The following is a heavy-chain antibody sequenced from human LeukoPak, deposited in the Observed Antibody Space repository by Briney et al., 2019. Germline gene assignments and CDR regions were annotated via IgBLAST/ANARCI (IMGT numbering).Heavy chain of an antibody. CDR2: INHSEST. V-gene: IGHV4-34*01. CDR3: ARPFPPYYYGSSGYPGAFDI. D-gene: IGHD3-22*01. J-gene: IGHJ3*02. CDR1: GGSFSGYY. Sequence: PSETLSLTCAVYGGSFSGYYWSWIRQPPGKGLEWIGEINHSESTNYDPSLKSRVTISLDTSKNQFSLKLSSVTAADTAVYYCARPFPPYYYGSSGYPGAFDIWGQGTMVTVSS.